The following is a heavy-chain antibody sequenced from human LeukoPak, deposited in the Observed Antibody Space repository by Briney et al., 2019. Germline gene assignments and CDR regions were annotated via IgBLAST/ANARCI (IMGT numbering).Heavy chain of an antibody. CDR3: AREVSDILTGYYTTNWFDP. D-gene: IGHD3-9*01. CDR1: GYTFTGYY. V-gene: IGHV1-2*02. J-gene: IGHJ5*02. Sequence: PGASVKVSCKASGYTFTGYYMHWVRQAPGQGLEWMGWINPNSGGTNYAQKFQGRVTMTRDTSISTAYMELSRLRSDDTAVYYCAREVSDILTGYYTTNWFDPWGQGTLVTVSS. CDR2: INPNSGGT.